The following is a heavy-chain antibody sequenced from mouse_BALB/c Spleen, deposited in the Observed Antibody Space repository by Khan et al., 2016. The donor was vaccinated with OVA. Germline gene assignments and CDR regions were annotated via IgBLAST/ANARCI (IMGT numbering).Heavy chain of an antibody. J-gene: IGHJ2*01. CDR1: GYTFTNYW. D-gene: IGHD1-1*01. V-gene: IGHV1-87*01. CDR2: TYPGNGDT. CDR3: ARGGITTGYFDY. Sequence: LKQSGAELARPGASVKLSCKASGYTFTNYWMQWVKQRPGQGLEWIGTTYPGNGDTRYTQNFKGKATLTADKSSNTAYMQLSSLASEDSAVYYCARGGITTGYFDYWGLGTTLTVSS.